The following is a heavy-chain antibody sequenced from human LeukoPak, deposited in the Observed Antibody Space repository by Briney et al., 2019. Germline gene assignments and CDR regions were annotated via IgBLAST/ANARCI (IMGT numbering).Heavy chain of an antibody. V-gene: IGHV3-48*01. J-gene: IGHJ4*02. CDR2: ISSGSSTI. D-gene: IGHD2-2*03. Sequence: GGSLRLSCAASGFTFSSYTMNWVRQAPGKGLEWVSYISSGSSTIYYADSVKGRFTISRDNSKNTLYLQMNSLRAEDTAVYYCAKDVLDIVVVPDAPVDYWGQGTLVTVSS. CDR3: AKDVLDIVVVPDAPVDY. CDR1: GFTFSSYT.